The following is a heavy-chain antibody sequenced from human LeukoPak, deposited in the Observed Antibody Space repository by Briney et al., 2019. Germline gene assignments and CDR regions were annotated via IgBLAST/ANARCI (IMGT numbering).Heavy chain of an antibody. CDR3: ARVTFGGVMPAY. Sequence: ASVKASCKASGGTFSSYAVSWVRQAPGQGLEWMGRIIPILGIVNYAEKFQGRVTITADKSASTACMELSSLRSEDTAVYYCARVTFGGVMPAYWGQGTLVTVSS. V-gene: IGHV1-69*04. CDR2: IIPILGIV. CDR1: GGTFSSYA. J-gene: IGHJ4*02. D-gene: IGHD3-16*01.